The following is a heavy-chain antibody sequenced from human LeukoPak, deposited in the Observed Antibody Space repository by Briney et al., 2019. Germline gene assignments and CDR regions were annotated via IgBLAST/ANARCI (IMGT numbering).Heavy chain of an antibody. CDR3: TRQGPGYCGSTSCYGVDY. Sequence: ASVKVSCKAYGYTFTSCAMNWVRQAPGQGLEWMGWINTNTGNPTYAQGFTGRFVFSLDTSVSTAYLQISSLKAEDTAVYYCTRQGPGYCGSTSCYGVDYWGQGTLVTVSS. CDR2: INTNTGNP. J-gene: IGHJ4*02. CDR1: GYTFTSCA. V-gene: IGHV7-4-1*02. D-gene: IGHD2-2*01.